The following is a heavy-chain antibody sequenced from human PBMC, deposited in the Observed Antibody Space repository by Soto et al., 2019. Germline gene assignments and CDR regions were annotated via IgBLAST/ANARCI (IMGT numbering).Heavy chain of an antibody. CDR3: AREFSSGWAGY. CDR1: GGTFSTSG. CDR2: FVPLLGTP. J-gene: IGHJ4*02. Sequence: QVHLVQSGAEVKKPGSSVKVSCKASGGTFSTSGISWVRQAPGQGLEWVGRFVPLLGTPTYAQRFQGRVTIPEDESTSTPDMELSSLRSEDTAVSYCAREFSSGWAGYWGQGTLVAVSS. D-gene: IGHD6-19*01. V-gene: IGHV1-69*01.